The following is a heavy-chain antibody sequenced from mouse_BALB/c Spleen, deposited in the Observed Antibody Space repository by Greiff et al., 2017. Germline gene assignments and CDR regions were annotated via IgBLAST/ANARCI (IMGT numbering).Heavy chain of an antibody. V-gene: IGHV1-80*01. Sequence: QVQLQQSGAELVRPGSSVKISCKASGYAFSSYWMNWVKQRPGQGLEWIGQIYPGDGDTNYNGKFKGKATLTADKSSSTAYMQLSSLTSEDTAVYFCARERGYDAPYAMDYWGQGTSVTVSS. CDR2: IYPGDGDT. CDR3: ARERGYDAPYAMDY. D-gene: IGHD2-2*01. CDR1: GYAFSSYW. J-gene: IGHJ4*01.